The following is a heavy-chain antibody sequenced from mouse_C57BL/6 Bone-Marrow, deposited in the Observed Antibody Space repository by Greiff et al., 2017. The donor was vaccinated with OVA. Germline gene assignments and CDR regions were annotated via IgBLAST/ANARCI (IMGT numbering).Heavy chain of an antibody. CDR3: TRCGYFWYFDV. CDR2: IDPETGGT. Sequence: VKLVESGAELVKPGASVTLSCKASGYTFTDYEMHWVKQTPVHGLEWIGAIDPETGGTAYNQKFKGKAILTADKSSSTAYMELRSLTSEDSAVYYCTRCGYFWYFDVWGTGTTVTVSS. J-gene: IGHJ1*03. V-gene: IGHV1-15*01. D-gene: IGHD2-3*01. CDR1: GYTFTDYE.